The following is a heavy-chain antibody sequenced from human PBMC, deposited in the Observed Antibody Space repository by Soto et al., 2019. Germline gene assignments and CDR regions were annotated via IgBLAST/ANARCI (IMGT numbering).Heavy chain of an antibody. Sequence: GGSLRLSCAASGFTFSSYSMNWVRQAPGKGLEWISYISSDSSAIYYADSVKGRFTISRDNAKNSLYLQMNSLRAEDTAVYYCARDRPWASDYWGKGTLVTVSS. CDR1: GFTFSSYS. J-gene: IGHJ4*02. CDR2: ISSDSSAI. D-gene: IGHD1-26*01. CDR3: ARDRPWASDY. V-gene: IGHV3-48*01.